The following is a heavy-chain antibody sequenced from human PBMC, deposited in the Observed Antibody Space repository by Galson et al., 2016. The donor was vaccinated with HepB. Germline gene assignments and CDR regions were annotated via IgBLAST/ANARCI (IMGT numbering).Heavy chain of an antibody. CDR1: GGSISSYY. D-gene: IGHD3-10*01. Sequence: SETLSLTCTVSGGSISSYYWSWIRQPPGKGLEWIGSIYYSGSTNYNPPLKSRVTISVDTSKNQFSLKLPSVTTADTAVYYCARAPSRGGMDVWGQGTTVTVSS. V-gene: IGHV4-59*01. CDR3: ARAPSRGGMDV. CDR2: IYYSGST. J-gene: IGHJ6*02.